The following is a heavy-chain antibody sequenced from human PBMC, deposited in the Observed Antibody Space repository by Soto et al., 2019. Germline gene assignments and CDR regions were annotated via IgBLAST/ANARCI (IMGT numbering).Heavy chain of an antibody. CDR3: AKVKNAIVVVVAAIFDP. V-gene: IGHV3-23*01. Sequence: GGSLRLSCAASGFTFSSYAMSWVRQAPGKGLEWVSAISGSGGSTYYADSVKGRFTISRDNSKNTLYLQMNSLRAEDTAVYYCAKVKNAIVVVVAAIFDPWGQGTLVTVSS. J-gene: IGHJ5*02. D-gene: IGHD2-15*01. CDR1: GFTFSSYA. CDR2: ISGSGGST.